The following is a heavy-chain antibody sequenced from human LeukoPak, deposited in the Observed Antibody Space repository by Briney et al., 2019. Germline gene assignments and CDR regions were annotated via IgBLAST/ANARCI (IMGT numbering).Heavy chain of an antibody. V-gene: IGHV3-72*01. Sequence: TGGSLRLSCAASGFTFSDHYIDWVRQAPGKGLEWVGRSRNKANSYTTEYAASVKGRFIISRDDSESSLYLQMNSLTAEDTAVYYCAADLSNPRMGASYLDSWGQGTLVTVSS. CDR2: SRNKANSYTT. CDR3: AADLSNPRMGASYLDS. J-gene: IGHJ4*02. CDR1: GFTFSDHY. D-gene: IGHD3-16*01.